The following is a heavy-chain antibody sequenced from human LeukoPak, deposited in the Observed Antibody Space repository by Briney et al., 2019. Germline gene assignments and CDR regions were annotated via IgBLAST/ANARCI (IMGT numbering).Heavy chain of an antibody. J-gene: IGHJ4*02. CDR3: ANSGLAAAGQRGYFDY. CDR1: GFTFSNYG. V-gene: IGHV3-30*18. Sequence: GGSLRLSCVASGFTFSNYGMHWVRQAPGKGLEWVAVISSDGSNKYYADSVKGRFTISRDDSKNTLYLQVNSLRADDTAVYYCANSGLAAAGQRGYFDYWGQGTLVTVSS. D-gene: IGHD6-13*01. CDR2: ISSDGSNK.